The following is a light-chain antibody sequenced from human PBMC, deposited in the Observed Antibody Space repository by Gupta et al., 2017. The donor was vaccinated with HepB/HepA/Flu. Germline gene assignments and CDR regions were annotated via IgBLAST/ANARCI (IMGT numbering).Light chain of an antibody. V-gene: IGKV1-12*01. CDR3: QQANSLPDT. Sequence: PMTQSLSSVSAFVGDRVTTTCRATQDISSWLAWYQPKPGKAPKLLIYAASSLQSGVPARFSGSGSGTEFTLTISSVQAEDFATYYCQQANSLPDTFGGGTKVEIK. CDR1: QDISSW. CDR2: AAS. J-gene: IGKJ4*02.